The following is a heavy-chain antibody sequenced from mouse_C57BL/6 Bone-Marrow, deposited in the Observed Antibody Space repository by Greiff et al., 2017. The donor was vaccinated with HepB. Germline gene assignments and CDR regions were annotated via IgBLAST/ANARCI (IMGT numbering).Heavy chain of an antibody. CDR2: ISSGSSTI. CDR1: GFTFSDYG. J-gene: IGHJ2*01. CDR3: ARDLTGNPYFDY. Sequence: EVKVVESGGGLVKPGGSLKLSCAASGFTFSDYGMHWVRQAPEKGLEWVAYISSGSSTIYYADTVKGRFTISRDNAKNTLFLQMTSLRSEDTAMYYCARDLTGNPYFDYWGQGTTLTVSS. V-gene: IGHV5-17*01. D-gene: IGHD4-1*01.